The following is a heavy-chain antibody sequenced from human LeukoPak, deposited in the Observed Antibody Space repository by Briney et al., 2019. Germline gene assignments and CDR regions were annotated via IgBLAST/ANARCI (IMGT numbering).Heavy chain of an antibody. D-gene: IGHD3-22*01. Sequence: GGSLRLSCAASGFTFSSHWMNWVRQASGKGLEWVSGITGSGVTTYYADSVKGGFTISRDNSKNTLYLQMNSLRAEDTAVYYCARESYYYDSSGRDAFDIWGQGTMVTVSS. CDR2: ITGSGVTT. CDR3: ARESYYYDSSGRDAFDI. V-gene: IGHV3-23*01. CDR1: GFTFSSHW. J-gene: IGHJ3*02.